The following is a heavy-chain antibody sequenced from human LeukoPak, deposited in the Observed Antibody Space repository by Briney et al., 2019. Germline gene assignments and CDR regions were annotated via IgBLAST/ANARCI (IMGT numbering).Heavy chain of an antibody. CDR3: ARAHTYYDVLTGYQYYMDV. V-gene: IGHV4-59*11. CDR2: IHYSGIT. D-gene: IGHD3-9*01. CDR1: GDSIRSHS. Sequence: SETLSLTCNVSGDSIRSHSWSWIRQPPGKGLEWIGYIHYSGITRYNSSLKSRVLVSVDTSKNTLSLRVNSVSPADTAQYFCARAHTYYDVLTGYQYYMDVWGTGTTVTVSS. J-gene: IGHJ6*03.